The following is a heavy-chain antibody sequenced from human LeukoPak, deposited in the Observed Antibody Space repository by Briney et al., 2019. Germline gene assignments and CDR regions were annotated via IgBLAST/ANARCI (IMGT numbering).Heavy chain of an antibody. CDR2: IYYSGST. J-gene: IGHJ4*02. Sequence: PSETLSLTCTVSGGSISSYYWSWIRQPPGKGLEWIGYIYYSGSTNYSPSLKSRVTISVDTSKNQFSLKLSSVTAADTAVYYCASARSGAVAATVLDYWGQGTLVIVSS. D-gene: IGHD6-19*01. CDR1: GGSISSYY. CDR3: ASARSGAVAATVLDY. V-gene: IGHV4-59*12.